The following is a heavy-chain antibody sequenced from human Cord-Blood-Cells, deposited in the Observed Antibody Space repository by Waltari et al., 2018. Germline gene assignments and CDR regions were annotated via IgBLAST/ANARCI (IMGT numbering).Heavy chain of an antibody. J-gene: IGHJ4*02. CDR2: IIPILGIA. CDR3: ARGVVGSSWYYFDY. CDR1: GGTFSSSA. D-gene: IGHD6-13*01. Sequence: QVHLVQSGAEVKKPGSSVKVSCTASGGTFSSSAISWVGPAPGQGLEWMGRIIPILGIANYAQKFQGRVTITADKSTSTAYMELSSLRSEDTAVYYCARGVVGSSWYYFDYWGQGTLVTVSS. V-gene: IGHV1-69*09.